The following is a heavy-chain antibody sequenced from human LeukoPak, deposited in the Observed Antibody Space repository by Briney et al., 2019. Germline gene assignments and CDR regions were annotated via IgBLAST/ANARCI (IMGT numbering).Heavy chain of an antibody. CDR2: IIPIFGTA. J-gene: IGHJ3*02. Sequence: ASVKVSCKASGGTFSSYANSWVRQAPGQGLEWMGGIIPIFGTANYAQKFQGRVTITTDESTSTAYMELSSLRSEDTAVYYCAELRFLEWLSPGHDAFDIWGQGTMVTVSS. CDR3: AELRFLEWLSPGHDAFDI. D-gene: IGHD3-3*01. CDR1: GGTFSSYA. V-gene: IGHV1-69*05.